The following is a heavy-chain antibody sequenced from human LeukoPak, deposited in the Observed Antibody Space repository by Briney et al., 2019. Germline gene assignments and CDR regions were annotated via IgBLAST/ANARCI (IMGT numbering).Heavy chain of an antibody. CDR2: ISSSGSTI. CDR3: ARDKRYNWNYVGWFDP. D-gene: IGHD1-7*01. CDR1: GFTFSDYY. J-gene: IGHJ5*02. V-gene: IGHV3-11*01. Sequence: GGSLRLSCAASGFTFSDYYMSWIRQAPGKGLEWVSYISSSGSTIYYADSVKGRFTIPRDNAKNSLYLQMNSLRAEDTAVYYCARDKRYNWNYVGWFDPWGQGTLVTVSS.